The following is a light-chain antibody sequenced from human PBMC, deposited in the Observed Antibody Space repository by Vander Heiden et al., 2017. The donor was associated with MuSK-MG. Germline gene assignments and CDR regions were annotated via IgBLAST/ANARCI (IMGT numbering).Light chain of an antibody. CDR3: QHENSSPIT. CDR2: KAS. Sequence: DIQMTQSPSTLSASVGDRVTITCRASQSISSWLAWYQQKPGKAPKLLIYKASSLESGVPSRFSGSGSGTEFTLTISSLQPDDFATYYCQHENSSPITFGGGTKVEIK. J-gene: IGKJ4*01. V-gene: IGKV1-5*03. CDR1: QSISSW.